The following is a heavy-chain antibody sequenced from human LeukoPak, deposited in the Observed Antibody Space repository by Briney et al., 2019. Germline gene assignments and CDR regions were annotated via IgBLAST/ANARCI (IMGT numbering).Heavy chain of an antibody. CDR1: GGTFSSYA. Sequence: ASVKVSCKASGGTFSSYAISWVRQAPGQGLEWMGGIIPIFGTANYAQKFQGRVTITADESTSTAYMELSSLRSEDTAVYYCASSEVWDYYDSSGYYGYWGQGTLVTVSS. J-gene: IGHJ4*02. CDR2: IIPIFGTA. CDR3: ASSEVWDYYDSSGYYGY. D-gene: IGHD3-22*01. V-gene: IGHV1-69*13.